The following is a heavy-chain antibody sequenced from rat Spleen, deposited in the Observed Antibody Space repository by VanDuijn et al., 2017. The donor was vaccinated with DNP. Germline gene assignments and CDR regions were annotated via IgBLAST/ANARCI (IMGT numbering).Heavy chain of an antibody. J-gene: IGHJ2*01. Sequence: EVQLVESGGDLVQPGRSLKLSCAASGFTFSDYNMAWVRQAPKKGLEWVATISTSGSRTYYPDSVKGRFTISRDNAKSSLYLQMNSLRSEDMATYHCVRWNNSGFYFDYWGQGVVVTVSS. V-gene: IGHV5S10*01. CDR3: VRWNNSGFYFDY. CDR2: ISTSGSRT. CDR1: GFTFSDYN. D-gene: IGHD4-3*01.